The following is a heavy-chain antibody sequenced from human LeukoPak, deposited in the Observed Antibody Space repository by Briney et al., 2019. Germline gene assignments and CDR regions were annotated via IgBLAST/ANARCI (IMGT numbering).Heavy chain of an antibody. CDR2: ISSGGRTM. D-gene: IGHD3-10*01. Sequence: GGSLRLSCAASGFTFSDYYMTWIRQAPGKGLEWISYISSGGRTMYYTDSVKGRFTISRDNAKNSLYLQMNSLRAEDTALYYCGKDMSPGGLDNWGQGTLVTVSS. V-gene: IGHV3-11*01. CDR3: GKDMSPGGLDN. J-gene: IGHJ4*02. CDR1: GFTFSDYY.